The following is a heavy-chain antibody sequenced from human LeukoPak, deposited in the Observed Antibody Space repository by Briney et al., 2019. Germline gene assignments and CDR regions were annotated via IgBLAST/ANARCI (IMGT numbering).Heavy chain of an antibody. Sequence: PSETLSLTCAVYGGSFSGYYWSWIRQPPGKGLEWIGEINHSGSTNYNPSLKSRVTISVDTSKNQFSLKLSSVTAADTAVYYCARRTRWAAAGKGWFDPWGQGTLVTVSS. CDR1: GGSFSGYY. D-gene: IGHD6-13*01. J-gene: IGHJ5*02. V-gene: IGHV4-34*01. CDR3: ARRTRWAAAGKGWFDP. CDR2: INHSGST.